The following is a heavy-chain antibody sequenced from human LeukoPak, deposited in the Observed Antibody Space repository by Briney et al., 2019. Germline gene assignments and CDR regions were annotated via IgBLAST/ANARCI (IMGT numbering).Heavy chain of an antibody. J-gene: IGHJ4*02. CDR2: ISAYNGKT. Sequence: ASVKVSCKASGYTFTSYGISWVRQAPGQGLEWMGWISAYNGKTNHAQNFQGRVTMTTDTSTSTAYMELGSLRSDDTAVYYCARDGKQQLGFDYWGQGTLVTVSP. CDR3: ARDGKQQLGFDY. V-gene: IGHV1-18*01. D-gene: IGHD6-13*01. CDR1: GYTFTSYG.